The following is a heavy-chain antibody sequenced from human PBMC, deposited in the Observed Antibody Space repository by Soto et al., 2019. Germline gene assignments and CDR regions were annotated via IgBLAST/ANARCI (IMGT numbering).Heavy chain of an antibody. V-gene: IGHV4-59*01. CDR3: ATYRRQDEEGYTIDF. Sequence: SETLSLTCTIFGDSISGYYWSWIRQPPGEGLEWIGYVHYSGSTKYNPSFESLVTISADTSKNQFSLRVTSVTAADTAVYYCATYRRQDEEGYTIDFWGQGILATVSS. CDR1: GDSISGYY. J-gene: IGHJ4*02. CDR2: VHYSGST. D-gene: IGHD5-18*01.